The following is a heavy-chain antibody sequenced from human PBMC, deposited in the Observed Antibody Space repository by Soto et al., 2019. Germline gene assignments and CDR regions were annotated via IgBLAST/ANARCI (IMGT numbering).Heavy chain of an antibody. CDR3: ARKGYSSSRYGDY. Sequence: QVQLVESGGGVVQPGRSLRLSCAASGFTFSSYAMHWVRQAPGKGLEWVAVISYDGSNKYYADSVKGRFTISRDNSKNTLYRQMNSLRAEDTAVYYCARKGYSSSRYGDYWGQGTLVTVSS. CDR2: ISYDGSNK. CDR1: GFTFSSYA. J-gene: IGHJ4*02. V-gene: IGHV3-30-3*01. D-gene: IGHD6-13*01.